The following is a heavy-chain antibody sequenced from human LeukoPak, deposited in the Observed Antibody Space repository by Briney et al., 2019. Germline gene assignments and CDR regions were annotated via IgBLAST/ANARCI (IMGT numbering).Heavy chain of an antibody. Sequence: GGSLRLSCAASGFTFSSYAMSWVRQAPGKGLEWVSAISGSGGSTYYADSVKGRFTISRDNSKNTLYLQMNSLRAEDTAVYYCAKDLGIAAAGTWVYGDYWGQGTLVTVSS. CDR2: ISGSGGST. D-gene: IGHD6-13*01. V-gene: IGHV3-23*01. CDR3: AKDLGIAAAGTWVYGDY. CDR1: GFTFSSYA. J-gene: IGHJ4*02.